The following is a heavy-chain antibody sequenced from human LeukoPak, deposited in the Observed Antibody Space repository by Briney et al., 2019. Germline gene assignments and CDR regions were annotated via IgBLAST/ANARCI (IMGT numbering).Heavy chain of an antibody. V-gene: IGHV3-23*01. J-gene: IGHJ4*02. CDR2: ISGSGGST. D-gene: IGHD1-26*01. CDR1: GFTFSSYA. Sequence: GSLRLSCAASGFTFSSYAMSWVRQAPGKGPEWVSAISGSGGSTYYADSVKGRFTISRDNSKNTLYLQMNSLRAEDTAVYYCAKDGSFRGATYFDYWGQGTLVTVSS. CDR3: AKDGSFRGATYFDY.